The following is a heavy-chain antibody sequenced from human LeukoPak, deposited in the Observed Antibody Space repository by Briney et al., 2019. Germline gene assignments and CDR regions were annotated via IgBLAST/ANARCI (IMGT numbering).Heavy chain of an antibody. V-gene: IGHV4-4*02. J-gene: IGHJ4*02. Sequence: PSGTLSLTCAVSGGSISSSNWWSWVRQPPGKGLEWIGEIYHSGSTNYNPSLKSRVTISVDKSKNQFSLKLSSVTAADTAVYYCARALRGNCSGGNCPPYFDYWGQGTLVTVSS. D-gene: IGHD2-15*01. CDR1: GGSISSSNW. CDR3: ARALRGNCSGGNCPPYFDY. CDR2: IYHSGST.